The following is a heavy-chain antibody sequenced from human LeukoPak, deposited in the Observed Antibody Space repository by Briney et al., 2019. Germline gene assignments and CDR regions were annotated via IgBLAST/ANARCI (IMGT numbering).Heavy chain of an antibody. CDR3: ARSPPYYYYYMDV. J-gene: IGHJ6*03. CDR1: GASISSGSYY. CDR2: IYTGGST. Sequence: SQTLSLTCTVSGASISSGSYYWSWIRQPAGKGLEWIGRIYTGGSTNYNPSLKSRVTISVDTSKNQFSLKLSSVTAADTAVYYCARSPPYYYYYMDVWGKGTTVTVSS. V-gene: IGHV4-61*02.